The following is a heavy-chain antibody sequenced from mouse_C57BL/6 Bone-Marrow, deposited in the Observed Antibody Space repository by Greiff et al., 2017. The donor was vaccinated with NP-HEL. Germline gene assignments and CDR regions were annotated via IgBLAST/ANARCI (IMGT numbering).Heavy chain of an antibody. CDR1: GYTFTDYN. D-gene: IGHD2-10*01. V-gene: IGHV1-18*01. CDR2: INPNNGGT. CDR3: AAYFPFAY. J-gene: IGHJ3*01. Sequence: EVQGVESGPELVKPGASVKIPCKASGYTFTDYNMDWVKQSHGKSLEWIGDINPNNGGTIYNQKFKGKATLTVDKSSSTAYMELRSLTSEDTAVYYCAAYFPFAYWGQGTLVTVSA.